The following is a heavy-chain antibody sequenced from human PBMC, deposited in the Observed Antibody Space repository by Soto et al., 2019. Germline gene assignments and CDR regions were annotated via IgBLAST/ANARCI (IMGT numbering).Heavy chain of an antibody. J-gene: IGHJ4*02. Sequence: SETLSLTCAVSGGSISSGGYAWAWIRQPPGKGLEWVGYIYQSGSTYYNPSLKSRVTIAADRSKNQLSLNLASVTAADTAVYYCARSYSGGDAYFDYWGQGTVVTVSS. CDR1: GGSISSGGYA. V-gene: IGHV4-30-2*01. CDR2: IYQSGST. D-gene: IGHD2-21*02. CDR3: ARSYSGGDAYFDY.